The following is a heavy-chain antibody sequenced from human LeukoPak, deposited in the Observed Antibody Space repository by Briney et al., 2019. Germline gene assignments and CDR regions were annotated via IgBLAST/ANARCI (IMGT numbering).Heavy chain of an antibody. CDR3: ARSQNYYGSGDY. CDR2: IYYTGKT. CDR1: GDSVSNGNYY. Sequence: PSETLSLTGTVSGDSVSNGNYYWSWLRQPPGKALEWIGYIYYTGKTYYNPSLEGRVTILVDTSRNHFSVKLSSVTAADTAVYYCARSQNYYGSGDYWSQGTLVTVSS. V-gene: IGHV4-61*03. D-gene: IGHD3-10*01. J-gene: IGHJ4*02.